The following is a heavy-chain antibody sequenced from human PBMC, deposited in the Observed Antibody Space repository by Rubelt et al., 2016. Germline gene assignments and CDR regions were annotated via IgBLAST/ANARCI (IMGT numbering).Heavy chain of an antibody. Sequence: QVQLQQWGAGLLKPSETLSLTCAVYGGSFSGYYWSWIRQPPGKGLEWIGEINHRGSTNYNPSLKRRVTISVDTSKARFSLRRSSVTATDTAVYYCARQMAPVGLITWYFDLWGRGTLVTVSS. J-gene: IGHJ2*01. V-gene: IGHV4-34*01. CDR3: ARQMAPVGLITWYFDL. D-gene: IGHD5-24*01. CDR1: GGSFSGYY. CDR2: INHRGST.